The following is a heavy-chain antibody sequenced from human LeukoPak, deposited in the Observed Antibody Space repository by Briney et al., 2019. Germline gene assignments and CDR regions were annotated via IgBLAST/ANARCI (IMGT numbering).Heavy chain of an antibody. J-gene: IGHJ4*02. CDR1: GYTFTGYY. D-gene: IGHD4-11*01. Sequence: GASVKVSCKASGYTFTGYYMHWVRQAPGQGLEWVGWINPNSGGTNYAQKFQGRVTMTRDTSISTAYMELSRLRSDDTAVYYCTRVPDYSTPIFDYWGQGTLVTVSS. CDR3: TRVPDYSTPIFDY. V-gene: IGHV1-2*02. CDR2: INPNSGGT.